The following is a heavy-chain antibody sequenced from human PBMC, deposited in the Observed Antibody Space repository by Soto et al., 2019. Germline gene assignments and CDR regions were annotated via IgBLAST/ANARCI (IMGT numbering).Heavy chain of an antibody. CDR1: GGSIGSGGYY. CDR2: IYYIGNT. Sequence: PSETLSLTCTVSGGSIGSGGYYWSWIRQDPGKGLEWLGYIYYIGNTYYNPSLKSRVTISVDTSKNQFSLKLSSVTAADTAVYYCARGGGRLDDILTGYYTFDYWGQGTLVTVSS. J-gene: IGHJ4*02. D-gene: IGHD3-9*01. CDR3: ARGGGRLDDILTGYYTFDY. V-gene: IGHV4-30-4*01.